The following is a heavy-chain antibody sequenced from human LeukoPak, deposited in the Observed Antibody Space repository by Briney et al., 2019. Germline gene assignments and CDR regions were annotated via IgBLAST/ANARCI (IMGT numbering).Heavy chain of an antibody. D-gene: IGHD6-13*01. CDR3: ARDIAAAGRTYYYYYGMDV. J-gene: IGHJ6*02. Sequence: SETLSLTCTVSGGSVSSGSYYWSWIRQPPGKGLEWIGYIYYSGSTNYNPSLKSRVTISVDTSKNQFSLKLSSVTAADTAVYYCARDIAAAGRTYYYYYGMDVWGQGTTVTVSS. CDR2: IYYSGST. CDR1: GGSVSSGSYY. V-gene: IGHV4-61*01.